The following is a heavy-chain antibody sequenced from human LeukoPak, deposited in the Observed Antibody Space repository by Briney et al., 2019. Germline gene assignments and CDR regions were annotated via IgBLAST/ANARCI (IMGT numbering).Heavy chain of an antibody. D-gene: IGHD3-10*01. CDR3: AREDTMVRGVIIDAFDI. J-gene: IGHJ3*02. V-gene: IGHV1-18*01. Sequence: GASVKVSCKASGYTFTSYGISWVRQAPGQGLEWMGWISAYNGNTNYAQKLQGRVTMTTDTSTSTAYVELRSLRSDDTAVYYCAREDTMVRGVIIDAFDIWGQGTMVTVSS. CDR1: GYTFTSYG. CDR2: ISAYNGNT.